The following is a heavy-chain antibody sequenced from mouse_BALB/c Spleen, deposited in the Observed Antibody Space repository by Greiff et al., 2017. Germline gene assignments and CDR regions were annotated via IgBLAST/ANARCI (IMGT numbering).Heavy chain of an antibody. V-gene: IGHV5-12-2*01. CDR3: ARTGGYGNPFAY. D-gene: IGHD2-1*01. Sequence: EVKLVESGGGLVKPGGSLKLSCAASGFTFSSYTMSWVRQTPEKRLEWVAYISNGGGSTYYPDTVKGRFTISRDNAKNTLYLQMSSLKSEDTAMYYCARTGGYGNPFAYWGQGTLVTVSA. CDR1: GFTFSSYT. J-gene: IGHJ3*01. CDR2: ISNGGGST.